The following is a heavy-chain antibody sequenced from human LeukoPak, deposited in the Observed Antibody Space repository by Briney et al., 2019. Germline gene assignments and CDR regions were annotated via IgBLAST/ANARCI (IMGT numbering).Heavy chain of an antibody. Sequence: GGSLRLSCAASGFTFSSYGMHWVRQAPGKGLEWVAVISYDGSNKYYADSVKGRFTISRDNSKNTLYLQMNSLRAEDTAVYYCAKDLADYDFWSGYPSWDYWGQGTLVTVSS. CDR1: GFTFSSYG. D-gene: IGHD3-3*01. V-gene: IGHV3-30*18. CDR2: ISYDGSNK. J-gene: IGHJ4*02. CDR3: AKDLADYDFWSGYPSWDY.